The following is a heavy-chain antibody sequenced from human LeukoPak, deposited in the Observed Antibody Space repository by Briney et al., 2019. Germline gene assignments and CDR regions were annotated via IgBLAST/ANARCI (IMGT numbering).Heavy chain of an antibody. CDR2: IYYSGST. CDR1: GGSISSGGYY. Sequence: SQTLSLTCTVSGGSISSGGYYWSWIRQHPGKGLEWIGYIYYSGSTYYNPSLKSRVTISVDTSKNQFSLKLSSVTAADTAVYYCARADSNYDSGYYAFDIWGQGTMVTVSS. V-gene: IGHV4-31*03. CDR3: ARADSNYDSGYYAFDI. J-gene: IGHJ3*02. D-gene: IGHD4-11*01.